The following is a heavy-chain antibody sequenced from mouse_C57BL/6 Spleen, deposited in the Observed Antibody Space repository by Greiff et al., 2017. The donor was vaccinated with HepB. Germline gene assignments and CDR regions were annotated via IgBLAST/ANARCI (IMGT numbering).Heavy chain of an antibody. CDR1: GFTFSSYT. J-gene: IGHJ3*01. CDR3: ARIPYGYDGGAWFAY. V-gene: IGHV5-9*01. Sequence: EVQLVESGGGFVKPGGSLKLSCAASGFTFSSYTMSWVRQTPEKRLEWVATISGGGGNTYYPDSVKGRFTISRDNAKNTLYLQMSSLRSEDTALYYCARIPYGYDGGAWFAYWGQGTLVTVSA. D-gene: IGHD2-2*01. CDR2: ISGGGGNT.